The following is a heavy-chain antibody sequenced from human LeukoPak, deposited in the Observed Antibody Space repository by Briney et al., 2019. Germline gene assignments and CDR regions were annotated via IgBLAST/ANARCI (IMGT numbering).Heavy chain of an antibody. J-gene: IGHJ4*02. D-gene: IGHD6-13*01. CDR2: IYTTGST. CDR3: ARGIAAAAKQGGFDF. V-gene: IGHV4-4*07. Sequence: SETLSLTCSVSVDSISSYYWSWIRQPAGKGLEWIGRIYTTGSTNYNPSLKSRVTMSVDTSKNQFSLKLSSVTAADTAVYYCARGIAAAAKQGGFDFWGQGTPVTVSS. CDR1: VDSISSYY.